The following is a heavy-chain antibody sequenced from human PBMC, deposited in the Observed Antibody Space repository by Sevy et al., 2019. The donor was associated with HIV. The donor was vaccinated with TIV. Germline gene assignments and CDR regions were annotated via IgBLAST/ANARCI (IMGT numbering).Heavy chain of an antibody. J-gene: IGHJ4*02. Sequence: GGSLRLSCAASGFTLNNYWMNWVRQAPGKGLEWVANIKKDGSVKYYVDSVKGRFTISRDNARNLVFLQMNSLRVEDTAVYYCVIAIAADGSFWGQGTLVTVSS. D-gene: IGHD6-13*01. CDR3: VIAIAADGSF. CDR2: IKKDGSVK. V-gene: IGHV3-7*01. CDR1: GFTLNNYW.